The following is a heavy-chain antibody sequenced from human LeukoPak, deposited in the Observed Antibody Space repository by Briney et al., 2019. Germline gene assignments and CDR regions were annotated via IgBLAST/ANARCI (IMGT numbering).Heavy chain of an antibody. V-gene: IGHV1-46*01. Sequence: ASVKVSFKASGYTFTSYYMHWVRQAPGQGLEWMGIINPSGGSTSYAQKFQGRVTVTRDTSTSTVYMELSSLTFEDTAVYYCARSEDAFDIWGQGTMVTVSS. CDR2: INPSGGST. CDR3: ARSEDAFDI. CDR1: GYTFTSYY. J-gene: IGHJ3*02.